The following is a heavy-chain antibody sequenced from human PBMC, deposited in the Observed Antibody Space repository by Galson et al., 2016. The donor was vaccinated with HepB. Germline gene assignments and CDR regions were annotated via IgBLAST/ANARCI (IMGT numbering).Heavy chain of an antibody. V-gene: IGHV1-46*01. CDR3: AREWATVRGYHFDY. Sequence: SVKVSCKASGYTFTNYYIHWVRQAPGQGLEWMGIINPSGGSAKYAQRFQGTVTMTRDTSTRTFYMELRSLRSEDTAVYYGAREWATVRGYHFDYWGQGTLVTVSS. CDR2: INPSGGSA. CDR1: GYTFTNYY. J-gene: IGHJ4*02. D-gene: IGHD5-12*01.